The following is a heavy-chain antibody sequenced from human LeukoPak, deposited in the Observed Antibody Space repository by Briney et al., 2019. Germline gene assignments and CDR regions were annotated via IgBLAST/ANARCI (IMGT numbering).Heavy chain of an antibody. V-gene: IGHV1-2*02. CDR3: ARGPTVTTNYYYYYMDV. Sequence: ASVKVSCKASGYTCTGYYMHWVRQAPGQGLEWLGWINPNSGGTNYAQKFQGRVTMTRDTSISTAYMELSRLRSDDTAVYYCARGPTVTTNYYYYYMDVWGKGTTVTVSS. CDR1: GYTCTGYY. D-gene: IGHD4-11*01. J-gene: IGHJ6*03. CDR2: INPNSGGT.